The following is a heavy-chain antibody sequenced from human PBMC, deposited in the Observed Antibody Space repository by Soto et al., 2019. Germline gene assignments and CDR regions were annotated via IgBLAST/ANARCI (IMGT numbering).Heavy chain of an antibody. CDR1: GYTFTSYH. CDR2: INPSGGST. CDR3: TSDQSTDNHGRNV. Sequence: GASVKVSCKSSGYTFTSYHMHWVRQAPGQGLEWMGIINPSGGSTSYAQKFQGRVTMTRDTSTSTVYMELSSLRSEDSTIECCTSDQSTDNHGRNVWGQGTTFTVS. V-gene: IGHV1-46*01. J-gene: IGHJ6*02. D-gene: IGHD4-17*01.